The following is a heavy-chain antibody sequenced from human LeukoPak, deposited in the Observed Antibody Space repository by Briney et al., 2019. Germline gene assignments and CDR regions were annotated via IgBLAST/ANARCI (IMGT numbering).Heavy chain of an antibody. D-gene: IGHD1-26*01. CDR1: GGSISSYS. J-gene: IGHJ4*02. Sequence: SETLSLTCTVSGGSISSYSWSWIRQPPGKGLEWIGYIYYSGSTNYNPSLKSRVTISVDTSKNHFSLKLSSVTAADTAVYHCARLSGTYLIDYWGQGTLVTVSS. CDR2: IYYSGST. CDR3: ARLSGTYLIDY. V-gene: IGHV4-59*01.